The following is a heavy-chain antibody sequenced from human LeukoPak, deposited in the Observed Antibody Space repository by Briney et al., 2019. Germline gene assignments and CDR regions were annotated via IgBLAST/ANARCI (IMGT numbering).Heavy chain of an antibody. J-gene: IGHJ4*02. CDR3: ARDLGRYYYDSSDNGYFDY. CDR2: INPNSGGT. D-gene: IGHD3-22*01. CDR1: GYTFTGYY. Sequence: ASVKVSCKASGYTFTGYYMHWVRQAPGQGLEWMGWINPNSGGTNYAQKFQGRVTMTRDTSISTAYMELSRLRSDDTAVYYCARDLGRYYYDSSDNGYFDYWGQGTLVTVSS. V-gene: IGHV1-2*02.